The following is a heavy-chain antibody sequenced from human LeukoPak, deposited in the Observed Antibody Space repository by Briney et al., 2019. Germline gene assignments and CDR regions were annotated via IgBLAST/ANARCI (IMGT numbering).Heavy chain of an antibody. CDR2: IDPSDSYT. V-gene: IGHV5-10-1*01. Sequence: GESLKISCKGSGYSFTNYWISWVRQMPGKGLEWMGTIDPSDSYTNYSPSFQGHVTISADKSISTAYLQWSSLKASDTAMYYCARHVRFRSTTDTAMGIDYWGQGTLVTVSS. CDR1: GYSFTNYW. CDR3: ARHVRFRSTTDTAMGIDY. J-gene: IGHJ4*02. D-gene: IGHD5-18*01.